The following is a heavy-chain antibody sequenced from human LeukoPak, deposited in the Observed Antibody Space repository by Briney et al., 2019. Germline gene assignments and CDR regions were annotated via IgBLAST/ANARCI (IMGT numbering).Heavy chain of an antibody. J-gene: IGHJ4*02. Sequence: AGGSLRLSCAASGFTFSSYAMSWVRQAPGKGLEWVSAINHSGGSTYYADSVKGRFTIFRDNSKNTLYLQINSLRAEDTAVYYCAKVGRDYGDFFYFDYWGQGTLVTVSS. CDR2: INHSGGST. CDR1: GFTFSSYA. D-gene: IGHD4-17*01. V-gene: IGHV3-23*01. CDR3: AKVGRDYGDFFYFDY.